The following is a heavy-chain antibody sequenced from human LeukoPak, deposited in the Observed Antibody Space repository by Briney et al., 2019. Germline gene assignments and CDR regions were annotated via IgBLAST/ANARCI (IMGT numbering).Heavy chain of an antibody. CDR3: ARDHGSGWYQRGAFDI. D-gene: IGHD6-19*01. V-gene: IGHV4-4*07. Sequence: PSETLSLTCTVSGGSISSYYWSWIRQPAGKGLEWIGRIYTSGSTNYNPSLKSRVTMSVDTSKNQFSLKLSSVTAADTAVYYCARDHGSGWYQRGAFDIWGQGTMVTVSS. CDR2: IYTSGST. CDR1: GGSISSYY. J-gene: IGHJ3*02.